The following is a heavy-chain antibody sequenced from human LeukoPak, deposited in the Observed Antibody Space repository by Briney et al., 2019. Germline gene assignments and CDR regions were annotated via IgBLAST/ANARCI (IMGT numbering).Heavy chain of an antibody. CDR3: IRGAASGSYYGFDV. CDR2: TRSKANNYAT. CDR1: GFTFSGST. J-gene: IGHJ6*02. V-gene: IGHV3-73*01. D-gene: IGHD1-26*01. Sequence: TGGSLRLSCAASGFTFSGSTMHWVRQASGKGLEWVSRTRSKANNYATAYATSVKGRFTLSRDDSKNTAYLQMDSLKTEDTAVYYCIRGAASGSYYGFDVWGQGATVTVSS.